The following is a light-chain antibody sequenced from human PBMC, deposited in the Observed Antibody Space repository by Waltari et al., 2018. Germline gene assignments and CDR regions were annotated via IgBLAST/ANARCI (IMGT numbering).Light chain of an antibody. CDR3: QRHDDYPPT. V-gene: IGKV1-5*03. Sequence: IQMTQSPSTLSASVGARVAITCRASQSISHWLAWYQQKPGKAPKLLISKASSLEKEVPSRFSGSGSGTEFTLTITNLQPDDFATFYCQRHDDYPPTFGGGTKVEIK. CDR2: KAS. J-gene: IGKJ4*01. CDR1: QSISHW.